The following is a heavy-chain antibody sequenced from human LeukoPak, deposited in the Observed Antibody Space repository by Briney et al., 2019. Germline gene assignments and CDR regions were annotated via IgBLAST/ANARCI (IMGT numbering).Heavy chain of an antibody. CDR1: GFTFSGSA. CDR2: IRSKANSYAT. Sequence: GGSLRLPCAASGFTFSGSAMHWVRQASGKGLERVGRIRSKANSYATAYAASVKGRFTISRDDSKNTAYLQMNSLKTEDTAVYYCTRRSYYDSSGYNYWGQGTLVTVSS. CDR3: TRRSYYDSSGYNY. J-gene: IGHJ4*02. V-gene: IGHV3-73*01. D-gene: IGHD3-22*01.